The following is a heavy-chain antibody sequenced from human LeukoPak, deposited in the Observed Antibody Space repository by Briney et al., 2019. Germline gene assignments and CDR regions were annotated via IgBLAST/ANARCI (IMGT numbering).Heavy chain of an antibody. CDR2: ISGSGGST. V-gene: IGHV3-23*01. J-gene: IGHJ4*02. CDR1: GFTFSSYA. CDR3: AKDPRRYYDSSGPFDY. D-gene: IGHD3-22*01. Sequence: GGPLRLSCAASGFTFSSYAMSWVRQAPGKGLEWVSAISGSGGSTYYADSVKGRFTISRDNSKNTLYLQMNSLRAEDTAVYYCAKDPRRYYDSSGPFDYWGQGTLVTVSS.